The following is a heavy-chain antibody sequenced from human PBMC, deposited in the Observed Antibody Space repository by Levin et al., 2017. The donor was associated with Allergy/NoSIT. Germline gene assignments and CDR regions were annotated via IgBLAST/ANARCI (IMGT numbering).Heavy chain of an antibody. Sequence: GGSLRLSCTTSGFTFGDYAMSWFRQAPGKGLEWVRFIRSKAYGETTEYAAEGKGRFTISRDDSKGIAYLQMNSLKTEDTAVYYCTYTRIVLATFSYWGQGTLVTVSS. CDR1: GFTFGDYA. J-gene: IGHJ1*01. CDR3: TYTRIVLATFSY. V-gene: IGHV3-49*03. D-gene: IGHD1-26*01. CDR2: IRSKAYGETT.